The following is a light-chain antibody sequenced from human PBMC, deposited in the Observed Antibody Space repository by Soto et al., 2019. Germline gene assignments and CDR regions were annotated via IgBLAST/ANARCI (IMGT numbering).Light chain of an antibody. CDR2: EVV. J-gene: IGLJ1*01. V-gene: IGLV2-8*01. CDR3: KSYAGSNTYV. CDR1: KNDIGVYDF. Sequence: QSVLTQPPSASGSPGQSVTISCTGTKNDIGVYDFVSWYQHHPGKAPRLIIYEVVQRPSGVPDRFSGSKSGNTASLTVSGLQAPDEAGYFCKSYAGSNTYVFGSGTKVNVL.